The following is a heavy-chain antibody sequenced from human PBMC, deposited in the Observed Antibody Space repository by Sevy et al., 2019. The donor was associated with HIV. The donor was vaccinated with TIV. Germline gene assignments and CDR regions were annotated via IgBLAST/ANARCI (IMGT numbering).Heavy chain of an antibody. CDR2: FDPEDDET. D-gene: IGHD3-22*01. V-gene: IGHV1-24*01. J-gene: IGHJ4*02. Sequence: ASVKVSCKVSGYTLTGFSMHWVRQAPGKGLEWMATFDPEDDETIYAQKFQGRVTMTEDTSTDTVHMELSSLRSEDTAVYYCATTKDYYDSSAYPFDYWGQGTLVTVSS. CDR3: ATTKDYYDSSAYPFDY. CDR1: GYTLTGFS.